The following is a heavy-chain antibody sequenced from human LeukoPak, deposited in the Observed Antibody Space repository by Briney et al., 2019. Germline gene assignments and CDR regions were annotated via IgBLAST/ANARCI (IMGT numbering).Heavy chain of an antibody. V-gene: IGHV3-30-3*01. CDR2: ISYDGSNK. CDR1: GFTFSSYA. D-gene: IGHD2-2*01. Sequence: PGGSLRLSCAASGFTFSSYAMHWVRQAPGKGLEWVAVISYDGSNKYYADSVKGRFTISRDNSKNTLYLQMNSLRAEDTAVYYCARAARYCSSTSCYFVYWGRGTLVTVSS. J-gene: IGHJ4*02. CDR3: ARAARYCSSTSCYFVY.